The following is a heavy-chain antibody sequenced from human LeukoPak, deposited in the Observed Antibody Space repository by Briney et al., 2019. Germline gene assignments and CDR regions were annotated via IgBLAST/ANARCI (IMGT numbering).Heavy chain of an antibody. Sequence: GASVTVSCKVSGYTLTELSMHWVRHAPGKGLGWRGGFDPEDGETIYAQKFQGRVTMTEDTSTDTAYMELSSLRSEDTAVYYCATNTICSSTSCSDYWGQGTLVTVSS. V-gene: IGHV1-24*01. J-gene: IGHJ4*02. CDR1: GYTLTELS. CDR3: ATNTICSSTSCSDY. CDR2: FDPEDGET. D-gene: IGHD2-2*01.